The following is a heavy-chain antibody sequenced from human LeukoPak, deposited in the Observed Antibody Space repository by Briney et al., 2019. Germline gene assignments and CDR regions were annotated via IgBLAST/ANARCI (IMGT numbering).Heavy chain of an antibody. V-gene: IGHV4-59*05. CDR2: IYYSGST. J-gene: IGHJ5*02. D-gene: IGHD5-12*01. Sequence: SETLSLTCTVSGGSISSYYWSWIRQPPGKGLEWIGSIYYSGSTYYNPSLKGRVTISVDTSKNQFSLKLSSVTAADTAVYYCARHKGVYEYSGYDLGGWFDPWGQGTLVTVSS. CDR3: ARHKGVYEYSGYDLGGWFDP. CDR1: GGSISSYY.